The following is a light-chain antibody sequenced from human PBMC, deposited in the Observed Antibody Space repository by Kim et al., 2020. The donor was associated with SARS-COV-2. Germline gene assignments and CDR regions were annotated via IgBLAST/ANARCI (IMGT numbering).Light chain of an antibody. CDR2: DVS. J-gene: IGLJ2*01. Sequence: GQSIPISCTGTSSDVGGYNYVSWYQQHPGKAPKLMIYDVSKRPSGISTRFSGSKSGNTASLTISGLQAEDEADYYCSSYTSRSTVVFGGGTQLTVL. CDR3: SSYTSRSTVV. V-gene: IGLV2-14*04. CDR1: SSDVGGYNY.